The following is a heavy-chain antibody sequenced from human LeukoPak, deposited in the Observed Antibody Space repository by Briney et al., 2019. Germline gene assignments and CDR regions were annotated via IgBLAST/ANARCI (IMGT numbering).Heavy chain of an antibody. J-gene: IGHJ4*02. CDR1: GFTFSTYG. V-gene: IGHV3-33*08. Sequence: GGSLRLSCAASGFTFSTYGMHWVRQAPGKGLEWVAVIWYDGSNKYYADSVKGRFTISRDNSKNTLYLQMNSLRAEDAAVYYCARGGGRSYSSGWSAPGIDYWGQGTLVTVSS. CDR3: ARGGGRSYSSGWSAPGIDY. CDR2: IWYDGSNK. D-gene: IGHD6-19*01.